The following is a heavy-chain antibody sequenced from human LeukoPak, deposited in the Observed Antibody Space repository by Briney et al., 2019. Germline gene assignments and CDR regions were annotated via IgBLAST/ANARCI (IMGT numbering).Heavy chain of an antibody. J-gene: IGHJ4*02. CDR3: AKTPRYYYDSSGLDYFDY. CDR2: ISGSGGST. CDR1: GFTFSSYA. V-gene: IGHV3-23*01. Sequence: GGSLRLSCAASGFTFSSYAMSWVRQAPGKELEWVSAISGSGGSTYYADSVKGRFTISRDNSKNTLYLQMNSLRAEDTAVYYCAKTPRYYYDSSGLDYFDYWGQGTLVTVSS. D-gene: IGHD3-22*01.